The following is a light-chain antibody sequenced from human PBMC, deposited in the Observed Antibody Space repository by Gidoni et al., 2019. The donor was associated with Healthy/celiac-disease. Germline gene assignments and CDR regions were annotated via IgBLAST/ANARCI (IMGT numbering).Light chain of an antibody. J-gene: IGKJ2*04. V-gene: IGKV4-1*01. CDR2: LAS. Sequence: DIVMTQSPDSLAVSLGERATINCKSSQSVLYSSNNKNYLAWYQQQPGQPPKLLIYLASTRESGVPDRFSGSGSGTDFTLIISSLQAEDVAVYYCQQYYSTPCSFGQGTKLEIK. CDR1: QSVLYSSNNKNY. CDR3: QQYYSTPCS.